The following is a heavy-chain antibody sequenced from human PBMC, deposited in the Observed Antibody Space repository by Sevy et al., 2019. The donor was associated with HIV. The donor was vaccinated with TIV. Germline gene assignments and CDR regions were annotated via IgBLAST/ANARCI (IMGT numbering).Heavy chain of an antibody. Sequence: SETLSLTCTVSGYSISSGYYWGWIRQTPGKGLEWLGTISHRGKTHYNPSLKSRVTISVDTSKNQFSLRLNSVTAADTAVFYCAGGSQPINYDENGYYDYWGQGTLVTVSS. CDR1: GYSISSGYY. V-gene: IGHV4-38-2*02. CDR3: AGGSQPINYDENGYYDY. CDR2: ISHRGKT. D-gene: IGHD2-2*03. J-gene: IGHJ4*02.